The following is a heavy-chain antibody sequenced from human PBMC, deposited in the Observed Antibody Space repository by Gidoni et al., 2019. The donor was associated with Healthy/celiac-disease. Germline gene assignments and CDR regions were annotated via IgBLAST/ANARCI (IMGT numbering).Heavy chain of an antibody. CDR2: INPSGGST. CDR3: ARVNRGYCSSTSCPKTFDY. V-gene: IGHV1-46*03. D-gene: IGHD2-2*01. CDR1: GYTFTSYY. J-gene: IGHJ4*02. Sequence: QVQLVQSGAEVKKPGASVQVSCKASGYTFTSYYMHWVRQATGQGLEWMGIINPSGGSTSYAQKCQGRVTMTRDTSTSTVYMELSSLRSEDTAVYYCARVNRGYCSSTSCPKTFDYWGQGTLVTVSS.